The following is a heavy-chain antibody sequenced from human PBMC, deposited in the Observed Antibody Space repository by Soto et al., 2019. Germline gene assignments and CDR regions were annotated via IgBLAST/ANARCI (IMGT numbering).Heavy chain of an antibody. CDR1: GYILTGYS. J-gene: IGHJ6*02. V-gene: IGHV1-2*02. CDR2: IDPNSGAT. Sequence: QVYLVQSGAEVRRPGASVKVSCTAFGYILTGYSLHWVRQAPGQGLEWMGWIDPNSGATNSAEKFHGRVSMTRDTSICAAYLELSSLRSDDTAVYYCARGYGSSPNMELRFGMDVWGQGTTISVSS. CDR3: ARGYGSSPNMELRFGMDV. D-gene: IGHD5-18*01.